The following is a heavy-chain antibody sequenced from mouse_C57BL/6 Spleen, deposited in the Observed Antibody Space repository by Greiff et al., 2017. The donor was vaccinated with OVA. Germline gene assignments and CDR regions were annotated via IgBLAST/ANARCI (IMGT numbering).Heavy chain of an antibody. J-gene: IGHJ1*03. CDR3: ARDRRDGGYFDV. Sequence: EVMLVESGGGLVKPGGSLKLSCAASGFTFSSYAMSWVRQTPEKRLEWVATISDGGSYTYYPDNVKGRFTISRDNAKNNLYLQMSHLKSEDTAMYYCARDRRDGGYFDVWGTGTTVTVSS. D-gene: IGHD3-3*01. CDR1: GFTFSSYA. CDR2: ISDGGSYT. V-gene: IGHV5-4*01.